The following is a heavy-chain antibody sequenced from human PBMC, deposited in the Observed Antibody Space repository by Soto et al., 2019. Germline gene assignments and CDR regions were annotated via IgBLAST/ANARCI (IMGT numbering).Heavy chain of an antibody. CDR1: GYTFTSYA. CDR3: ARGVGGYCSSTSCPNWFDP. D-gene: IGHD2-2*01. CDR2: INAGNGNT. V-gene: IGHV1-3*01. Sequence: ASVKVSCKASGYTFTSYAMHWVRQAPGQRLEWMGWINAGNGNTKYSQKFQGRVTITRDTSASKAYMELSSLRSEDTAVYYCARGVGGYCSSTSCPNWFDPWGQGTLVTVSS. J-gene: IGHJ5*02.